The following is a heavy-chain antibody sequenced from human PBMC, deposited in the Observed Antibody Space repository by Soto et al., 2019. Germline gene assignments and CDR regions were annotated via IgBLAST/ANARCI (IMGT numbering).Heavy chain of an antibody. V-gene: IGHV1-69*06. J-gene: IGHJ6*02. CDR1: GGTFSSYA. CDR2: TFPMFGKA. CDR3: ATVDISTWIDGMDV. Sequence: QVQLVQSGAEVKKPGSSVNVSCKASGGTFSSYAISWVRQAPGQGLEWMGGTFPMFGKANYAQKFQGRVTISADKSTSTAYMELSSLTSEDTAVYYCATVDISTWIDGMDVWGQGTTVTVSS. D-gene: IGHD6-13*01.